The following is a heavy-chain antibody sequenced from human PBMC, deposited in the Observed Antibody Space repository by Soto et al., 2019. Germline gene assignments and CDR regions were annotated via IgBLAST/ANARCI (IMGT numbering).Heavy chain of an antibody. Sequence: GGSLRLSCAASGFTFSSYGMHWVRQAPGKGLEWVAVIWYDGSNKYYADSVKGRFTISRDNSKNTLYLQMNSLRAEDTAVYYCARDLEGPLGYMDVWGKGTTVTVSS. CDR2: IWYDGSNK. J-gene: IGHJ6*03. CDR1: GFTFSSYG. V-gene: IGHV3-33*01. CDR3: ARDLEGPLGYMDV. D-gene: IGHD1-1*01.